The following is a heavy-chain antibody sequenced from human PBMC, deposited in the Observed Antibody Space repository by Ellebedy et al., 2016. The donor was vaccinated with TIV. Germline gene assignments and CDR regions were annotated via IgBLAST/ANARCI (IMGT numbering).Heavy chain of an antibody. CDR3: ARDSYGDFPGYFDS. V-gene: IGHV3-20*04. J-gene: IGHJ4*03. CDR1: GFTFNDHG. D-gene: IGHD4-17*01. CDR2: IIRDGRDT. Sequence: GESLKISCAASGFTFNDHGLSWVRQVPGKGLEWVSTIIRDGRDTAYADSVKGRFTISRDDAKTALYLQMNSLRAEDTALYYCARDSYGDFPGYFDSWGQGILVAVSS.